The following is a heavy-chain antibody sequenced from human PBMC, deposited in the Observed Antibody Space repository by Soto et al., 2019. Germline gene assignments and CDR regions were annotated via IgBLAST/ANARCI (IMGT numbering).Heavy chain of an antibody. D-gene: IGHD3-22*01. J-gene: IGHJ6*02. CDR2: IFPIFGTA. Sequence: SVKVSCKASGGTFSSYAISWVRQAPGQGLEWMGGIFPIFGTANYAQKFQGRVTITADKSTSTAYMELSSLRSEDTAVYYCARDYYDSSGPYYYYGMDVWGQGTTVTVSS. CDR1: GGTFSSYA. V-gene: IGHV1-69*06. CDR3: ARDYYDSSGPYYYYGMDV.